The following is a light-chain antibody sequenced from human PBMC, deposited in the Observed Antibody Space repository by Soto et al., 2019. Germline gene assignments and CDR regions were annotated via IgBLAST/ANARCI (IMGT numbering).Light chain of an antibody. V-gene: IGLV2-14*01. CDR3: SSYTSSSTLVV. Sequence: QSALTQPASVSGSPGRSITISCIGTSSDVGGYNYVSWYQQHPGKAPKLMIYEVSNRPSGVSNRFSGSKSGNTASLTISGLQAEDEADYYCSSYTSSSTLVVFGGGTKVTVL. CDR2: EVS. CDR1: SSDVGGYNY. J-gene: IGLJ2*01.